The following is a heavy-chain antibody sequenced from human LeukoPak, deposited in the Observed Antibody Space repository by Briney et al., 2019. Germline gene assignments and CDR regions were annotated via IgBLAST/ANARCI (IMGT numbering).Heavy chain of an antibody. Sequence: ASETLSLTCTVSGGSISSGDYYWSWIRQPPGKGLEWIGYIYYSGSTYYNPSLKSRVTISVDTSKNQFSLKLNSVTAADTAVYYCARGRRGVTDAFDIWGQGTMVTVSS. CDR1: GGSISSGDYY. V-gene: IGHV4-30-4*08. J-gene: IGHJ3*02. CDR2: IYYSGST. CDR3: ARGRRGVTDAFDI. D-gene: IGHD3-10*01.